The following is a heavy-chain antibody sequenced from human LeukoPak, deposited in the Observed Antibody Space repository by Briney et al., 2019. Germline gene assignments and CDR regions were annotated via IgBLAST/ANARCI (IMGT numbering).Heavy chain of an antibody. CDR1: GYTFTSYG. CDR2: ISAYSGNT. CDR3: ARTYGYGKVVVTALDYFDY. Sequence: ASVKVSCKASGYTFTSYGISWVRQAPGQGLEWMGWISAYSGNTNYAQKLQGRVTMTTDTSTSTAYMELRSLRSDDTAVYYCARTYGYGKVVVTALDYFDYWGQGTLVTVSS. D-gene: IGHD2-21*02. J-gene: IGHJ4*02. V-gene: IGHV1-18*01.